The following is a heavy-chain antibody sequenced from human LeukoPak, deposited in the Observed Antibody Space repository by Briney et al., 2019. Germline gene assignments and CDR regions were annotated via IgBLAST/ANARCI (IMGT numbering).Heavy chain of an antibody. J-gene: IGHJ6*02. CDR3: ARWPHYDILTGLVKYGMDV. Sequence: PGGALRLSCGASGFTFSTYGMAWGRQGPGKGLEGISYISSSSDSIKYADSVKGRFTTSRDNAKNSLYLQMNSSRAEDTAVYYCARWPHYDILTGLVKYGMDVWGQGTTVTVSS. CDR1: GFTFSTYG. D-gene: IGHD3-9*01. V-gene: IGHV3-48*04. CDR2: ISSSSDSI.